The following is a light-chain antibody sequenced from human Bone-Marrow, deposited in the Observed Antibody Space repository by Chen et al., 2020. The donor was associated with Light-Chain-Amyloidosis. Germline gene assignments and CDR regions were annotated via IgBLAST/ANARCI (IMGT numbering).Light chain of an antibody. V-gene: IGKV3-11*01. CDR2: DAS. CDR1: LSISSY. CDR3: QQRANWPWT. J-gene: IGKJ1*01. Sequence: EIVLTQSPATLSLSPGERATLSCRASLSISSYLAWYQQKPGQAPRLLIYDASNRATGIPARFSGSGSGTDFTLTLSSLEPEDFAVYYCQQRANWPWTFGQGTKVEI.